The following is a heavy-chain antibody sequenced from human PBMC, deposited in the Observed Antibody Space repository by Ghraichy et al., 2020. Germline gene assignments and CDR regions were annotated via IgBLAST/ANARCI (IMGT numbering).Heavy chain of an antibody. J-gene: IGHJ4*02. CDR3: ARDFRLSGGEDK. D-gene: IGHD3-16*01. Sequence: LSLTCAASGLTFSSYWMSWVRQTPGKGLEWVANINQDGSEKYYVDSVRGRFTISRDNAKNSLFLQMNSLRAEDTAVYYCARDFRLSGGEDKWGQGTLVTVSS. CDR2: INQDGSEK. CDR1: GLTFSSYW. V-gene: IGHV3-7*03.